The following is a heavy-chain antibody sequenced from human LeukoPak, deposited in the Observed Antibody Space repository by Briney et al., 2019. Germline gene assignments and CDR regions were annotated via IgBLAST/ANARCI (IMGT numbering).Heavy chain of an antibody. Sequence: SETLSLTCTVSGGSISSYYWSWIRQPPGKGLEWIGYIYYSRSTNYNPSLKSRVTISVDTSKNQFSLKLSSVTAADTAVYYCARGTGYSSSWYEIWGQGTLVTVSS. CDR2: IYYSRST. J-gene: IGHJ4*02. CDR3: ARGTGYSSSWYEI. CDR1: GGSISSYY. D-gene: IGHD6-13*01. V-gene: IGHV4-59*01.